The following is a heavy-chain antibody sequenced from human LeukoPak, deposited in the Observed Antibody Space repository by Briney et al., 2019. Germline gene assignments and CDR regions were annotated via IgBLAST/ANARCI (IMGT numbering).Heavy chain of an antibody. V-gene: IGHV4-59*11. CDR2: IYYSGST. D-gene: IGHD6-6*01. Sequence: SETLSLTCTVSGGAISSHYWSWIRQPPGKGLEWIGYIYYSGSTNYNPSLKSRVTISVDTSKNQFSLKLSSVTAADTAVYYCAGGYSSSSQYVYWGQGTLVTVSS. J-gene: IGHJ4*02. CDR1: GGAISSHY. CDR3: AGGYSSSSQYVY.